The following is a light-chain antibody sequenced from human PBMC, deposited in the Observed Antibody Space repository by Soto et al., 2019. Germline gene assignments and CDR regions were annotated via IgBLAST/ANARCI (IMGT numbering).Light chain of an antibody. Sequence: DIQMTQSPSTLSASVGDRVTINCRASQSISSWLAWYQQKPGKAPKLLIYDASSLESGVPSRFSGSGSGTEFTLTICSLQPDDFATYYCQQYNSYSGYTFGQGTRLEIK. CDR2: DAS. V-gene: IGKV1-5*01. CDR3: QQYNSYSGYT. J-gene: IGKJ5*01. CDR1: QSISSW.